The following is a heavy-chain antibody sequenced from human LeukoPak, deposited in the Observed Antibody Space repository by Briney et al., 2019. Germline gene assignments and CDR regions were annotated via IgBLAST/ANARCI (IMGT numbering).Heavy chain of an antibody. CDR3: ANGGYSYGYDYDSSGRTKAVDY. V-gene: IGHV3-53*01. CDR1: GFTVSSSY. D-gene: IGHD5-18*01. CDR2: IYSGGST. Sequence: GGSLRLSCAASGFTVSSSYMSWVRQAPGKGLEWVSVIYSGGSTYYADSVKGRFTISRDNSKNTLYLQMNSLRAEDTAVYYCANGGYSYGYDYDSSGRTKAVDYWGQGTLVTVSS. J-gene: IGHJ4*02.